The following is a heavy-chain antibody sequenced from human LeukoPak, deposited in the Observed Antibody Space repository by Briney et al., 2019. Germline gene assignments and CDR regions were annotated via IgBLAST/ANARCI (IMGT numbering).Heavy chain of an antibody. Sequence: SETLSLTCAVYGGSFSGYYWSWIRQPPGKGLEWIGEINHSGSTNYNPSLKSRVTISVDTSKNQFSLKLSSVTAADTAVYYCARGINTWIQLWSPLSHFDYWGQGTLVTVSS. CDR3: ARGINTWIQLWSPLSHFDY. J-gene: IGHJ4*02. CDR2: INHSGST. CDR1: GGSFSGYY. V-gene: IGHV4-34*01. D-gene: IGHD5-18*01.